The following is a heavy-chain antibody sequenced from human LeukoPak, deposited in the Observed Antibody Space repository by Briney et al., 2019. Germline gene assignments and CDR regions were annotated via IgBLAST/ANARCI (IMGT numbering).Heavy chain of an antibody. D-gene: IGHD2-2*01. J-gene: IGHJ6*04. Sequence: GASVKVSCKASGYTFTSYVISWVRQAPGQGLEGMGWISAYNVNTNYAQKLQGRVTMTTDTSTSTAYMELRSLRSDDTAVYYCARGGGYCSSTSCPIGGGMDVWGKGTTITVSS. CDR3: ARGGGYCSSTSCPIGGGMDV. V-gene: IGHV1-18*04. CDR2: ISAYNVNT. CDR1: GYTFTSYV.